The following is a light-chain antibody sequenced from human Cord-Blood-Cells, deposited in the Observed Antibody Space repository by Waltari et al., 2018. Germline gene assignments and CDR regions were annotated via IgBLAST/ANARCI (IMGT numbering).Light chain of an antibody. CDR1: QSVLYSSNNKNY. Sequence: DIVLTQSPDSVAVCLGERPTINCKSSQSVLYSSNNKNYLAWYQQKPGQPPKLLIYWASTRESGVPDRFSGSGSGTDFTLTISSLQAEDVAVYYCQQYYSTPLTFGGGTKVEIK. CDR3: QQYYSTPLT. V-gene: IGKV4-1*01. CDR2: WAS. J-gene: IGKJ4*01.